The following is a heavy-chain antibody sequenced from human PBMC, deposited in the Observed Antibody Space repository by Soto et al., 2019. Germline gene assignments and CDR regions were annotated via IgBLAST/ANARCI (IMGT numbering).Heavy chain of an antibody. V-gene: IGHV3-49*03. CDR2: IRSKAYGGTT. CDR3: TREMISIAVAGTGDVER. CDR1: GFTFGDYA. D-gene: IGHD6-19*01. J-gene: IGHJ4*02. Sequence: GGSLRLSCTASGFTFGDYAMSWFRQAPGKGLEWVGFIRSKAYGGTTEYAASVKGRFTISRDDSKSIAYLQMNSLKTEDTAVYYCTREMISIAVAGTGDVERWGQGTLVTVSS.